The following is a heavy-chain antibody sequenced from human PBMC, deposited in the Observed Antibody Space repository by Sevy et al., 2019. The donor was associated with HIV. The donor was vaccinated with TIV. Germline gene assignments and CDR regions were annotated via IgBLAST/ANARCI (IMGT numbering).Heavy chain of an antibody. CDR3: ASRITMVRGAPHYYYYGMDV. CDR1: GGTFSSYA. J-gene: IGHJ6*02. CDR2: IIPIFGTA. Sequence: ASVKVSCKASGGTFSSYAISWVRQAPGQGLEWMGGIIPIFGTANDAQKFQGRVTITADESTSTAYMELSSLRSEDTAVYYCASRITMVRGAPHYYYYGMDVWGQGTTVTVSS. D-gene: IGHD3-10*01. V-gene: IGHV1-69*13.